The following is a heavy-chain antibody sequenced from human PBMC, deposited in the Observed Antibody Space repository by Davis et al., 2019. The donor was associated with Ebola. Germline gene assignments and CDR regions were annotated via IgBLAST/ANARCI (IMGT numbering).Heavy chain of an antibody. CDR1: GGTFSSLA. V-gene: IGHV1-69*06. CDR2: IIPIFMTT. Sequence: SVKVSCKASGGTFSSLAISWVRQAPGEGLEWMGGIIPIFMTTNYVQKFQGRVTITADKATTTAYMELSSLRSEDTAVYYCASRGRRGRTHPDAFDIWGQGTMVTVSS. J-gene: IGHJ3*02. D-gene: IGHD2-15*01. CDR3: ASRGRRGRTHPDAFDI.